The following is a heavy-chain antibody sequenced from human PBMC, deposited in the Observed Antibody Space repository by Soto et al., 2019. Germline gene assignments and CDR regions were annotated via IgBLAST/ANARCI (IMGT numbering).Heavy chain of an antibody. D-gene: IGHD4-17*01. CDR2: ISSSSSYT. J-gene: IGHJ4*02. Sequence: QVQLVESGGGLVKPGGSLRLSCAASGFTFSDYYMSWIRQAPGKGLEWVSYISSSSSYTNYTDSVKVRFTISRDNARNSLYLQMNSLRAEDTAVYYCARGLTVASYFDYWGQGTLVTVSS. CDR3: ARGLTVASYFDY. CDR1: GFTFSDYY. V-gene: IGHV3-11*06.